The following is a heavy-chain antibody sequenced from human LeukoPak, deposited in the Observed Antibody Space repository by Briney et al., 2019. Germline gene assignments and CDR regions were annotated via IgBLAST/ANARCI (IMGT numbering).Heavy chain of an antibody. CDR2: IYYSGST. D-gene: IGHD3-10*01. J-gene: IGHJ5*02. CDR3: ARGTYYYGSGSYYKHWFDP. CDR1: GGSISSYY. V-gene: IGHV4-59*01. Sequence: PSETLSLTCTVSGGSISSYYWSWIGQPPGKGLEWIGYIYYSGSTNYNPSLKSRVTISVDTSKNQFSLKLSSVTAADTAVYYCARGTYYYGSGSYYKHWFDPWGQGTLVTVSS.